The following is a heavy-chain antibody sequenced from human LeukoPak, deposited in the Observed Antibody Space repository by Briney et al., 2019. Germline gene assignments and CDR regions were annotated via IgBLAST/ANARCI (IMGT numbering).Heavy chain of an antibody. Sequence: ASVKVSCKASGYTFTGYYMHWVRQAPGQGLEWMGWINPNSGGTNYAQKFQGRVTMTRDTSISTAYMELSRLRSDDTAVYYCATYYGVNYWYFDLWGRGTLVTVSP. CDR2: INPNSGGT. D-gene: IGHD4-17*01. V-gene: IGHV1-2*02. CDR1: GYTFTGYY. J-gene: IGHJ2*01. CDR3: ATYYGVNYWYFDL.